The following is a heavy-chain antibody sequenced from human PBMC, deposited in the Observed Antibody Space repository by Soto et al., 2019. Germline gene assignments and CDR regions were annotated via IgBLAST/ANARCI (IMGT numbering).Heavy chain of an antibody. Sequence: GVSLRLSCAASGFTFSSYGMHWVRQSPGKGLEWVAVISYYGSNKYYADSVKGRFTISRDNSKNTLYLQMNSLRAEDTAVYYCAEEGAGSYGQIDYWGQGTLVTVSS. CDR2: ISYYGSNK. V-gene: IGHV3-30*18. D-gene: IGHD3-10*01. J-gene: IGHJ4*02. CDR3: AEEGAGSYGQIDY. CDR1: GFTFSSYG.